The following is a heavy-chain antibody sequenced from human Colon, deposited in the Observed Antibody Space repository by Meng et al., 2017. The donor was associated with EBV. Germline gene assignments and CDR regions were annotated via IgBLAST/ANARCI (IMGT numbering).Heavy chain of an antibody. J-gene: IGHJ4*02. D-gene: IGHD6-25*01. CDR1: GYTFTTYG. Sequence: VTLVQSGSELKKHGASVRISCKASGYTFTTYGMNWVRQAPGQGLEWMGWINTNTGKPTYAQGLTGRFVFSLDTSVSTAYLQISSLKAEDTAVYYCARDSEAADYWGQGTLVTVSS. CDR2: INTNTGKP. V-gene: IGHV7-4-1*02. CDR3: ARDSEAADY.